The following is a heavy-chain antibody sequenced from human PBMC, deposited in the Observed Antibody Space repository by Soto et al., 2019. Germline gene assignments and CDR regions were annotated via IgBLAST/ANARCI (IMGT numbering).Heavy chain of an antibody. V-gene: IGHV1-69*13. CDR3: ARELGYCSSTSCPTDAFDI. CDR2: IISIFGTA. D-gene: IGHD2-2*01. J-gene: IGHJ3*02. Sequence: SVKVSCKASGGTFSSYAISWVRQAPGQGLEWMGGIISIFGTANYAQKFQGRVTITADESTSTAYMELSSLRSEDTAVYYCARELGYCSSTSCPTDAFDIWGQGTMVTVSS. CDR1: GGTFSSYA.